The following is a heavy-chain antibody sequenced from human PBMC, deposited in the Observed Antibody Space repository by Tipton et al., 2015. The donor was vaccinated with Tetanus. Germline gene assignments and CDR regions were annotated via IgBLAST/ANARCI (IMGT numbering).Heavy chain of an antibody. J-gene: IGHJ6*02. Sequence: LRLSCAVYGGSFSGYYWNWIRQPPGKGLEWIGEINYSGTTNYSPSLKSRVTLSLDTTKKQASLKLSSVTAADTAVYYCARGDYYGSGTYDVWGQGTTVTVPS. CDR1: GGSFSGYY. V-gene: IGHV4-34*01. D-gene: IGHD3-10*01. CDR3: ARGDYYGSGTYDV. CDR2: INYSGTT.